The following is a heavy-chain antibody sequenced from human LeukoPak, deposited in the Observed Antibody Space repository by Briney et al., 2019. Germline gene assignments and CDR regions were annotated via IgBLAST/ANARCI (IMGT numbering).Heavy chain of an antibody. D-gene: IGHD3-22*01. CDR2: ISYSGST. J-gene: IGHJ5*02. CDR1: CDSIRTSY. Sequence: TPSETLSLTCTVSCDSIRTSYCTCIRQPPGKGLEWIAYISYSGSTTYNPSLKSRVTISLDTSKNQISLNLNSLTAAETAVYYCERGIGHSRGTLFSTWGPGTLVTVSS. V-gene: IGHV4-59*01. CDR3: ERGIGHSRGTLFST.